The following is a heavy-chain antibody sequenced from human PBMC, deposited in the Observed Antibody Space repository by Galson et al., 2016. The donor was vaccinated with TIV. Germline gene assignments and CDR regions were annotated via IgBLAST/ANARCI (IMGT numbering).Heavy chain of an antibody. Sequence: VKVSCKVSGYTFTDYYLHWVQQAPGKGPEWMGLIDPKDGETIYTEKLQDRVTITADTSTDTAYMELSSLTSDDTAVYYCATLAIRAWGQGTLVTVSS. CDR3: ATLAIRA. V-gene: IGHV1-69-2*01. D-gene: IGHD3-10*01. CDR2: IDPKDGET. CDR1: GYTFTDYY. J-gene: IGHJ5*02.